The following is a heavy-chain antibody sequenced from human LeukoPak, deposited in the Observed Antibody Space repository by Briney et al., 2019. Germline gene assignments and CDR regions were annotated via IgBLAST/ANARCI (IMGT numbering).Heavy chain of an antibody. CDR1: GGSISSYY. J-gene: IGHJ6*02. Sequence: SETLSLTCSVPGGSISSYYWSWIRQPPGKGLGWIGHIYYSGSTNYTPSRKSRVAISVDTSKNQFSLKLSSMTAADTAVYYCARGSGYYDSSGYYYYYGMDVWGQGTTVTVSS. CDR3: ARGSGYYDSSGYYYYYGMDV. D-gene: IGHD3-22*01. V-gene: IGHV4-59*08. CDR2: IYYSGST.